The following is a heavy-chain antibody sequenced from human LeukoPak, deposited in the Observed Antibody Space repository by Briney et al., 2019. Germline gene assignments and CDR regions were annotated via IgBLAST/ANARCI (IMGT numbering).Heavy chain of an antibody. V-gene: IGHV3-9*01. CDR1: GFTFDDYA. J-gene: IGHJ6*04. CDR3: AELGITMIGGV. Sequence: SLRLSCAASGFTFDDYAMHWVRQDPGKGLEWVSGISWNSGSIGYADSVKGRFTISRDNAKNSLYLQMNSLRAEDTAVYYCAELGITMIGGVWGKGTTVTISS. D-gene: IGHD3-10*02. CDR2: ISWNSGSI.